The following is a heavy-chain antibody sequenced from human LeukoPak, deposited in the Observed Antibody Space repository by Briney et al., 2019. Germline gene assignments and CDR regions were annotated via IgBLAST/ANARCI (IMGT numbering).Heavy chain of an antibody. V-gene: IGHV3-23*01. D-gene: IGHD3-9*01. CDR1: GFTFSSYG. J-gene: IGHJ4*02. CDR3: ATDTHLIRYFDWLNSDY. Sequence: GGSLRLSCAASGFTFSSYGMSWVRQAPGKGLEWVSAISGSGGSTYYADSVKGRFTISRDNSKNTLYLQMNSLRAEDTAVYYCATDTHLIRYFDWLNSDYWGQGTLVTVSS. CDR2: ISGSGGST.